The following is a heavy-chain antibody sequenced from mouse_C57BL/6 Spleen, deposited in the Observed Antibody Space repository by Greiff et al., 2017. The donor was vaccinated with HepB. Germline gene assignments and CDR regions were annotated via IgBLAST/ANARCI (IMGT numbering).Heavy chain of an antibody. V-gene: IGHV1-85*01. D-gene: IGHD2-5*01. CDR2: IYPRAGSN. J-gene: IGHJ3*01. Sequence: VQLQESGPELVKPGASVKLSCKASGYTFTSYDINWVKQRPGQGLEWIGWIYPRAGSNKYNEKFKGKATLTVDTSSSPAYMELPSLTYEDSAVYFCARTYYSNPAWFAYWGQGTLVTVSA. CDR1: GYTFTSYD. CDR3: ARTYYSNPAWFAY.